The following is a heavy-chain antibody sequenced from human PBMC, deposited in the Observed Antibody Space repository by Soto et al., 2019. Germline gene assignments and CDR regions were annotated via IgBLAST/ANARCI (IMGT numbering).Heavy chain of an antibody. J-gene: IGHJ4*02. CDR2: IWYYVSNK. Sequence: GGSLRLSCAASGFTFSSYGWHWVRQAPGKGLEWVAVIWYYVSNKYLADSVKGRFTISRDNSKNTLYLQMNSLRAEDTAVYYCARGSSGYYERYFDYWGQGTLVTVSS. D-gene: IGHD3-22*01. CDR3: ARGSSGYYERYFDY. CDR1: GFTFSSYG. V-gene: IGHV3-33*01.